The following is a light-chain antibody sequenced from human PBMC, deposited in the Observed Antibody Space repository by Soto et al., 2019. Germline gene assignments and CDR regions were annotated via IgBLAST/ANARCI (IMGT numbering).Light chain of an antibody. Sequence: DIQMTQSPSTLSASVGDRVTITCRASQSIGDWLAWYQQKPGKAPKVLIYKASSLESGVPSRFSGTGSGTEFTLTISSLQADDFATYYCQPCNDYPYTFGQGTNLEIK. CDR3: QPCNDYPYT. CDR1: QSIGDW. J-gene: IGKJ2*01. V-gene: IGKV1-5*03. CDR2: KAS.